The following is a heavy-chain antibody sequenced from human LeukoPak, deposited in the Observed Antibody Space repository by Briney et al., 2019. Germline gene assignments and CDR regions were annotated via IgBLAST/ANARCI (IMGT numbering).Heavy chain of an antibody. D-gene: IGHD6-19*01. CDR3: ARSSGWYAPAIDY. V-gene: IGHV1-18*01. J-gene: IGHJ4*02. CDR1: GYTFTTYD. CDR2: TSGSNGNR. Sequence: ASVKVSCKASGYTFTTYDFTWVRQAPGQGLEWMGWTSGSNGNRNYAQKLQGRVTMTTDTSTSTAYMELRSLRSDDTAVYYCARSSGWYAPAIDYWGQGTLVTVSS.